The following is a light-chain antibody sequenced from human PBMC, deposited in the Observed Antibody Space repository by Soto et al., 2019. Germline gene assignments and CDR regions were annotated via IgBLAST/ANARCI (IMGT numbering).Light chain of an antibody. CDR1: QRVSNNS. Sequence: LTQSPATACLSPGERATLSCGASQRVSNNSLAWYQRKPRLEPRLLIYDASSTATGITDRFSRVGSGTDLTLTISRLETEDFAVYYCQQYGSFPLTFGGGTNVDIK. V-gene: IGKV3D-20*01. CDR3: QQYGSFPLT. J-gene: IGKJ4*01. CDR2: DAS.